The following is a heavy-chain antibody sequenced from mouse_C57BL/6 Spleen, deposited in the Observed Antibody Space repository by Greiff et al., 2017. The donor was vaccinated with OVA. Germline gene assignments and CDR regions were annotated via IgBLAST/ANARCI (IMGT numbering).Heavy chain of an antibody. V-gene: IGHV1-49*01. CDR3: ARGGHSNSYAMDY. J-gene: IGHJ4*01. Sequence: ELMESGAELVRPGSSVKLSCKDSYFAFMASAMHWVKQRPGHGLEWIGSFTMYSDATEYSENFKGKATLTANTSSSTAYMELSSLTSEDSAVYYCARGGHSNSYAMDYWGQGTSVTVSS. D-gene: IGHD2-5*01. CDR2: FTMYSDAT. CDR1: YFAFMASA.